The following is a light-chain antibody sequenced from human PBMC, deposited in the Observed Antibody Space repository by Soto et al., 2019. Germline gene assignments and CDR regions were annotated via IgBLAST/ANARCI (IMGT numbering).Light chain of an antibody. V-gene: IGKV1-5*01. J-gene: IGKJ1*01. CDR3: QQYSDSSGA. Sequence: DIQVTPSPSTLSASVGARVTITCGASQSIGTWLAWYQEKPGKAPKLLIFDASTLESGVPSRFSGSGSGTDFTLTISRLQPDDFATYDCQQYSDSSGAFGQGTKLDIK. CDR1: QSIGTW. CDR2: DAS.